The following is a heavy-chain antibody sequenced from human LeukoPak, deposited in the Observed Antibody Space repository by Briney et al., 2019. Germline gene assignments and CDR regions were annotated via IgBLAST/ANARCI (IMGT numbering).Heavy chain of an antibody. CDR2: IYPGDSDT. V-gene: IGHV5-51*01. CDR1: GYSFTSYW. Sequence: GESLKISCKASGYSFTSYWIGWVRQMPGKGLEWMGIIYPGDSDTRYGPSFQGQVTISADKSISTAYLQWSSLKASDTAIYYCARMSDRKVDYWGQGTLVTVSS. J-gene: IGHJ4*02. CDR3: ARMSDRKVDY. D-gene: IGHD2-21*02.